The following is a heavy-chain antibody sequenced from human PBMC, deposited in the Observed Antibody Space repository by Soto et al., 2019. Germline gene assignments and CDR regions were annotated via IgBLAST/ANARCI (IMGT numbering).Heavy chain of an antibody. J-gene: IGHJ2*01. V-gene: IGHV3-74*01. CDR2: INSDGSST. CDR1: GFTFSSYW. D-gene: IGHD1-26*01. CDR3: ARAGSLNWYFDL. Sequence: EVQLVESGGGLVQPGGSLRLSCAASGFTFSSYWMHWVRQDPGKGLVWVSRINSDGSSTSYADSLKGRFTISRDNAKNTLYLQMNSLRAEDTAVYYCARAGSLNWYFDLWGRGTLVTVSS.